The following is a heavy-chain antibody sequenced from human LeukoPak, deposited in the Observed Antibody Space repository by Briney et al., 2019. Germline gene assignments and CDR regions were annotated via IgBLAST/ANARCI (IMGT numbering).Heavy chain of an antibody. Sequence: PGGSLRLSCAASGLTFNKSWMHWVRQGPGKGLEWVSRINNDGSGTSHAGSVKGRFTISRDNAKNTLYLQMNSLRADDTAVYFCARVSGLGMNEYLLHWGQGALVTVSS. V-gene: IGHV3-74*01. D-gene: IGHD3-16*01. CDR2: INNDGSGT. CDR3: ARVSGLGMNEYLLH. CDR1: GLTFNKSW. J-gene: IGHJ1*01.